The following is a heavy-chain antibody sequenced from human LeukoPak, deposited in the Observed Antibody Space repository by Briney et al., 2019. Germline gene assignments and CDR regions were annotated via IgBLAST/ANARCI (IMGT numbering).Heavy chain of an antibody. Sequence: PGGSLRLSCAASGFTFSSYAMSWVRQAPGKGLEWVSAISGSGGSTYYADSVKGRFTISRDNSKNTLYLQMNSLRAEDTAVYYCAKVGSSWYTGGLDLGYWGQGTLVTVSS. CDR3: AKVGSSWYTGGLDLGY. CDR2: ISGSGGST. D-gene: IGHD6-13*01. CDR1: GFTFSSYA. V-gene: IGHV3-23*01. J-gene: IGHJ4*02.